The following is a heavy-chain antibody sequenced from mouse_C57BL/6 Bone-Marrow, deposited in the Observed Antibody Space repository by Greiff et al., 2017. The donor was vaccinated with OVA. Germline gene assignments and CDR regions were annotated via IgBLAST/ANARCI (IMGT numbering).Heavy chain of an antibody. Sequence: QVQLQQSGPELVKPWASVKISCKASGYAFSSSWMNWVKQRPGKGLEWIGRIYPGDGDNNYNGTFKGKATLTAYKSSSKAYMQLSILTSEDSAVYFCARYLDYWYFDVWGTGTTVTVSS. J-gene: IGHJ1*03. CDR1: GYAFSSSW. CDR3: ARYLDYWYFDV. V-gene: IGHV1-82*01. CDR2: IYPGDGDN.